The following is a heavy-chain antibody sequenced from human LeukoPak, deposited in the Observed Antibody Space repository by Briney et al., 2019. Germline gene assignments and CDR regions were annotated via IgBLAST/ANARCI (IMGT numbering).Heavy chain of an antibody. J-gene: IGHJ4*02. CDR3: ARVLRIASADPFDY. V-gene: IGHV3-30*04. D-gene: IGHD6-13*01. CDR1: GFTFSSYA. CDR2: ISYDGSNK. Sequence: QPGRSLRLSCAASGFTFSSYAMHWVRHAPGKGLEWVAVISYDGSNKYYADSVKGRFTISRDNSKNPVYLQMNSLRAEDTAVYYCARVLRIASADPFDYWGQGTLVTVSS.